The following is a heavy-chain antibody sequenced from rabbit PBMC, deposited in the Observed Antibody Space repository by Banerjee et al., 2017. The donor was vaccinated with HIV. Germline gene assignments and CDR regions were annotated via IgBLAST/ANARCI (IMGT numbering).Heavy chain of an antibody. J-gene: IGHJ4*01. D-gene: IGHD6-1*01. V-gene: IGHV1S40*01. CDR1: GFSFSSSGY. CDR2: IYADSSGTT. Sequence: QSLEESGGDLVKPGASLTLTCTASGFSFSSSGYMCWVRQAPGKGLEWIACIYADSSGTTYYASWAKGRFTISVTSSTTVALQMTSLTAADTATYFCASYYSDGYAGDAYATGGYYFNLWGPGTLVTVS. CDR3: ASYYSDGYAGDAYATGGYYFNL.